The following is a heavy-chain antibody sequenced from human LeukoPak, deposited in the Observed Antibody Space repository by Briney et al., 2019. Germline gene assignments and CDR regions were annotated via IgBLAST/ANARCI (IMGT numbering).Heavy chain of an antibody. Sequence: GASVKVSCKASGGTFSSYAISWVRQAPGQGLEWMGRIIPILGIANYAQKFQGRVTITADKSTSTAYMELSSLRSEDTAVYYCASNTNYGSGLRPFDYWGQGTLVTVSS. CDR3: ASNTNYGSGLRPFDY. V-gene: IGHV1-69*04. J-gene: IGHJ4*02. CDR1: GGTFSSYA. D-gene: IGHD3-10*01. CDR2: IIPILGIA.